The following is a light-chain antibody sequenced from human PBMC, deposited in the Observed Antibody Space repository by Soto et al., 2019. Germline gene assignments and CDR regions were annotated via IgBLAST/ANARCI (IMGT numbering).Light chain of an antibody. CDR2: EVS. J-gene: IGLJ2*01. V-gene: IGLV2-8*01. Sequence: QSALTQPPSASGSPGQSVTISCTGISSDVGGFNYVSWYQQHPGKAPKLMIYEVSKRPSGVPDRFSGSKSGNTASLTVSGLQAGDEADYYCSSYAGNNDLLFGGGTQLTVL. CDR3: SSYAGNNDLL. CDR1: SSDVGGFNY.